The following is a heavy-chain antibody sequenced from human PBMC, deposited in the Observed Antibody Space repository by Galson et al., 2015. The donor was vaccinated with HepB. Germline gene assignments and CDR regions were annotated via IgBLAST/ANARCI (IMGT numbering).Heavy chain of an antibody. CDR2: ISYGGGIE. D-gene: IGHD5-24*01. Sequence: SLRLSCAASGFTFSNHGIHWVRQAPGKGLEWVAAISYGGGIEYYADSVKGRFTISRDNSKNTLFLQMNSLRTEDTAVFYCARDWFGYTSYGPGFRGMDVWGQATTVIVSS. J-gene: IGHJ6*02. CDR3: ARDWFGYTSYGPGFRGMDV. V-gene: IGHV3-30-3*01. CDR1: GFTFSNHG.